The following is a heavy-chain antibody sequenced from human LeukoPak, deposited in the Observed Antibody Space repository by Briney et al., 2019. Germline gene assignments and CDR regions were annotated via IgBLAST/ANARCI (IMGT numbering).Heavy chain of an antibody. J-gene: IGHJ5*02. V-gene: IGHV3-21*01. CDR3: ARGSEWELLSCDH. CDR1: GFTFSSYS. D-gene: IGHD1-26*01. Sequence: GGSLRLSCAASGFTFSSYSMNWVRQAPGKGLELVSSISTSSSHMYYADSVKGRFTISRDNARNSLYLQMNSLRAEDAAVYYCARGSEWELLSCDHWGQGTLVTVSS. CDR2: ISTSSSHM.